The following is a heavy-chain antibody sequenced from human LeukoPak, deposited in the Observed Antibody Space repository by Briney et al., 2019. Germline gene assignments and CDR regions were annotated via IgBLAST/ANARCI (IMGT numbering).Heavy chain of an antibody. J-gene: IGHJ4*02. D-gene: IGHD6-13*01. Sequence: GRSLRLSCAASGFTFSSYAMHWVRQAPGKGLEWVAVISYDGSNKYYADSVKGRFTISRDNSKNTLYLQMNSLRAEDTALYYCAKDMSKGAAAETFDYWGQGTLVTVSS. V-gene: IGHV3-30-3*01. CDR3: AKDMSKGAAAETFDY. CDR2: ISYDGSNK. CDR1: GFTFSSYA.